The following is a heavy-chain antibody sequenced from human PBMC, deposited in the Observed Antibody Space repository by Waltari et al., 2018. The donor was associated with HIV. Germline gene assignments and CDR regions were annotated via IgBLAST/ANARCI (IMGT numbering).Heavy chain of an antibody. V-gene: IGHV3-33*01. CDR3: ARGGYYYDISGYYHY. CDR1: VFSFSNFA. D-gene: IGHD3-22*01. Sequence: QVQLVESGGGVVQPGRSLRLSCAASVFSFSNFAMHWVRQAPGKGLEWVAVIWYDGDNKYYADSVKGRFTISRDNSKNTLYLQMNSLRVEDTAVYYCARGGYYYDISGYYHYWGQGTLVTVSS. J-gene: IGHJ4*02. CDR2: IWYDGDNK.